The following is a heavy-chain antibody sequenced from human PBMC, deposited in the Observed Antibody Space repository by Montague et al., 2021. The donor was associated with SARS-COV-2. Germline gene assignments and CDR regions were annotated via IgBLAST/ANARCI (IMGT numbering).Heavy chain of an antibody. CDR3: ATGFSGYSSSWFDKPLLEVEHAGPEFDY. Sequence: SETLSLTCAVSGYSISSSNWWGWIRQPPGKGLEWIGYIYYSGSTYYNPSLKSRVTMSVDASKNQFSLKLSSVTDVDTAVYYCATGFSGYSSSWFDKPLLEVEHAGPEFDYWGQGTLVTVSS. D-gene: IGHD6-13*01. CDR1: GYSISSSNW. V-gene: IGHV4-28*01. CDR2: IYYSGST. J-gene: IGHJ4*02.